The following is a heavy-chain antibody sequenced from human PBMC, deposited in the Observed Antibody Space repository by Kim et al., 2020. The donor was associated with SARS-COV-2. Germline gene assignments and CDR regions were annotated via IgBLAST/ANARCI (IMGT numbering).Heavy chain of an antibody. J-gene: IGHJ2*01. CDR3: AGRQVAYSYGPYWYFDR. CDR1: GYGFTSYW. CDR2: IFPDDSET. V-gene: IGHV5-51*01. Sequence: GESLKISCEASGYGFTSYWIGWVRQMPGQGLEWMGFIFPDDSETKYSPSFQGLVTISADKSISTAYLQWRSLKASDTAMYYCAGRQVAYSYGPYWYFDRWGRGTLVTVSS. D-gene: IGHD5-18*01.